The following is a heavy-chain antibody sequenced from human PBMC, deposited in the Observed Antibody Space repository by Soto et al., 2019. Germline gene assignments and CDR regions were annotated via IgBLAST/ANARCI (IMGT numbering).Heavy chain of an antibody. CDR1: GFTFSNAW. CDR2: MKSKTDGGTT. Sequence: EVQLVESGGGLVKPGGSLRLSCAASGFTFSNAWMSWVRQAPGKGLEWVGRMKSKTDGGTTDYAAPVKGRFTISRDDSKNTLDLQTNSLKTEDTAVYYCTTDSLVLRFCEWAFDPWGQGTLVTVSS. CDR3: TTDSLVLRFCEWAFDP. D-gene: IGHD3-3*01. J-gene: IGHJ5*02. V-gene: IGHV3-15*01.